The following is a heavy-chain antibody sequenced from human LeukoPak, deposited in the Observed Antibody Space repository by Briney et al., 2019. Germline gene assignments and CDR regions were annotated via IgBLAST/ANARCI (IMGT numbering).Heavy chain of an antibody. D-gene: IGHD5-18*01. Sequence: SETLSLTCAVYGGSFSGYYWSWIRQPPGKGLEWIGEINHSGSTNYNPSLKSRATISVDTSKNQFSLKLSSVTAADTAVYYCARGIRGYSYGRNAFDIWGQGTMVTVSS. CDR3: ARGIRGYSYGRNAFDI. J-gene: IGHJ3*02. CDR1: GGSFSGYY. CDR2: INHSGST. V-gene: IGHV4-34*01.